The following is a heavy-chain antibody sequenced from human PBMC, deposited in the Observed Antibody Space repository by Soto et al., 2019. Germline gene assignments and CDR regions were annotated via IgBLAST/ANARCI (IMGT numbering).Heavy chain of an antibody. J-gene: IGHJ3*01. CDR3: ARGIPGHYGFDV. Sequence: EVQLVESGGGLVQPGGSLRLSCAASGFTFSNYWIHWVRQAPGKGLVWVSRIKGDGINTYYADSVKGRFTISRDNAGNMVNLQMNSLRTDDTAVYYCARGIPGHYGFDVWGQGTRVTGSS. CDR2: IKGDGINT. V-gene: IGHV3-74*01. CDR1: GFTFSNYW. D-gene: IGHD1-20*01.